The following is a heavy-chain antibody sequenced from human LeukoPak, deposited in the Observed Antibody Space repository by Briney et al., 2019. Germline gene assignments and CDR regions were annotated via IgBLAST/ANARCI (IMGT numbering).Heavy chain of an antibody. V-gene: IGHV3-13*01. CDR1: GFTFSSYD. J-gene: IGHJ3*02. CDR3: ARLAYCGGDCYLGDAFDI. D-gene: IGHD2-21*02. CDR2: IGTAGDT. Sequence: GGSLRPSCAASGFTFSSYDMHWVRHATGKGLEWVSAIGTAGDTYYPGSVKGRFTISRENAKNSLYLQMNSLRAGDTAVYYCARLAYCGGDCYLGDAFDIWGQGTMVTVSS.